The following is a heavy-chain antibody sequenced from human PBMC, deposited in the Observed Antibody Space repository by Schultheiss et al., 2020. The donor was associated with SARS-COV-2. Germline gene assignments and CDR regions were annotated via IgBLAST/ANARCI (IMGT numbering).Heavy chain of an antibody. D-gene: IGHD2/OR15-2a*01. CDR3: ARVPESYYYYYMDV. CDR1: GGSISSYY. V-gene: IGHV4-59*12. Sequence: SETLSLTCTVSGGSISSYYWSWIRQPPGKGLEWIGEINHSGSTNYNYNPSLKSRVTISVDKSKNQFSLKLSSVTAADTAVYYCARVPESYYYYYMDVWGKGTTVTVSS. J-gene: IGHJ6*03. CDR2: INHSGSTNY.